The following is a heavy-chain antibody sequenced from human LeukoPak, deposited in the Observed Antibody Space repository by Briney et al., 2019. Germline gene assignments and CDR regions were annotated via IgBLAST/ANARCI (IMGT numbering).Heavy chain of an antibody. CDR1: GGSFSGYY. CDR2: IIHSGST. Sequence: SETLSLTCAAYGGSFSGYYWSWIRQPPGKGLEWIGEIIHSGSTNYNPSLKSRVTISVDTSKNQFSLKLSSVTAADTAVYYCARGRGCSSTSCYNWFDPWGQGTLVTVSS. J-gene: IGHJ5*02. CDR3: ARGRGCSSTSCYNWFDP. V-gene: IGHV4-34*01. D-gene: IGHD2-2*01.